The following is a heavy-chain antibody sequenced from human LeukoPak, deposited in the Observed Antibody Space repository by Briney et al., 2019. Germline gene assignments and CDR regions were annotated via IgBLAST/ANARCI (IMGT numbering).Heavy chain of an antibody. J-gene: IGHJ4*02. V-gene: IGHV3-74*01. CDR2: INSEGSST. CDR3: ARVKGGIAAAGNYFDY. CDR1: GFTLSTYW. Sequence: GGSLRLSCAASGFTLSTYWMHWVRQAPGKGLVWVSRINSEGSSTTYADSVKGRFTISRDNSKNTLHLQMNSLRTEDTAVYYCARVKGGIAAAGNYFDYWGQGTLVTVSS. D-gene: IGHD6-13*01.